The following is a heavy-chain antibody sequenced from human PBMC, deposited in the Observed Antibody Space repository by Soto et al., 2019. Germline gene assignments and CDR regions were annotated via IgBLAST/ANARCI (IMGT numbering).Heavy chain of an antibody. Sequence: EVQLVESGGGLVQPGGSLRLSCAASGFTFRSYWMGWVRQVPGKGLEWVANIKQDGSEKNYVDTVKGRFTISRDNVKNSLNMHMTSLSGEEAAVYYWVRENCFDYWGRGSVVTDSS. CDR1: GFTFRSYW. J-gene: IGHJ4*02. CDR2: IKQDGSEK. V-gene: IGHV3-7*04. CDR3: VRENCFDY.